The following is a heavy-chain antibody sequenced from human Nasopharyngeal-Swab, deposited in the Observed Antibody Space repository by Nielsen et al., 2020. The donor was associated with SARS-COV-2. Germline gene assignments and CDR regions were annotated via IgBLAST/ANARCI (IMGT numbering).Heavy chain of an antibody. D-gene: IGHD3-10*01. CDR2: IYYSGST. V-gene: IGHV4-59*12. CDR3: ARGQAYCYGSGSRYYYYYYMDV. J-gene: IGHJ6*03. Sequence: RQAPGKGLEWIGYIYYSGSTNYNPSLKSRVTISVDTSKNQFSLKLSSVTAADTAVYYCARGQAYCYGSGSRYYYYYYMDVWGKGTTVTVSS.